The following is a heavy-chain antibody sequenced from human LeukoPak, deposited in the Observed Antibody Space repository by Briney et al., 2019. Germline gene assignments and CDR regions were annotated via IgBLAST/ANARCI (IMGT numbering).Heavy chain of an antibody. CDR1: GFTFSSYW. CDR3: ARVGGRYSPLGY. V-gene: IGHV3-7*01. Sequence: GGSLRLSCAASGFTFSSYWMSWVRQAPGKGLEWLANIKQDGGEKYYVDSVRGRFTISRDNDKNSLFLQLTSLRAEDTAVYYCARVGGRYSPLGYWGQGTLVTVSS. CDR2: IKQDGGEK. J-gene: IGHJ4*02. D-gene: IGHD3-16*02.